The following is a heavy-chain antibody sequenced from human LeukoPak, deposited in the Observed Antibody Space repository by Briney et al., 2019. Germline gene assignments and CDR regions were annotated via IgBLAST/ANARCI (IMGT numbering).Heavy chain of an antibody. V-gene: IGHV1-2*02. Sequence: GASVKVSCKASGGTFSNYHISWVRQAPGQGLEWMGWINPNSGGTNYAQKFQGRVTVTRDTSISTAYMELSRLRSDDTAVYYCARAGNPMVRGGDAFDIWGQGTMVTVSS. D-gene: IGHD3-10*01. J-gene: IGHJ3*02. CDR1: GGTFSNYH. CDR3: ARAGNPMVRGGDAFDI. CDR2: INPNSGGT.